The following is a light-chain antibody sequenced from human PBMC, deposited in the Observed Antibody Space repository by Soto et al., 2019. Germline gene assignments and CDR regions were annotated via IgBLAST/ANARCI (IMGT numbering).Light chain of an antibody. CDR1: SSDVGGYNY. Sequence: QSVLTQPASVSGSPRQSITISCTGTSSDVGGYNYVSWYQHHPGKAPKLMVYEVSNRPPGVSNRFSGSKSGNTASLTISGLQAEDEADYYCSSYTRRSTYVFGTGTKVTVL. CDR2: EVS. CDR3: SSYTRRSTYV. J-gene: IGLJ1*01. V-gene: IGLV2-14*01.